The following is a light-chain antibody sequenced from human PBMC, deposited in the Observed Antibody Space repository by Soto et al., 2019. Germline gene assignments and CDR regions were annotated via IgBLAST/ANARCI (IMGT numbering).Light chain of an antibody. Sequence: SSELTQPPSLSVSPGQTASITCSGDKLGDKYACLYQQKPGQSPVLVIYEDTKRPSEIPERFSGSNSGNTATLTISGTQAMDESDYYCQAWDSRVVFGGGTKLTVL. CDR2: EDT. J-gene: IGLJ2*01. CDR3: QAWDSRVV. V-gene: IGLV3-1*01. CDR1: KLGDKY.